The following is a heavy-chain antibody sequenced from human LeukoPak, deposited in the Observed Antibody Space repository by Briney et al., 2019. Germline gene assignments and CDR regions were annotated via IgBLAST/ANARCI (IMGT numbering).Heavy chain of an antibody. V-gene: IGHV4-59*08. J-gene: IGHJ3*02. CDR1: GGSISSYY. CDR3: ARQESGGNSWGAFDI. D-gene: IGHD4-23*01. Sequence: PSETLSLTCTVSGGSISSYYWSWIRQPPGKGLEWIGYIYYSGSTNYNPSLKSRVTISVDTSKNQFSLKLSSVTAADTAVYHCARQESGGNSWGAFDIWGQGTMVTVSS. CDR2: IYYSGST.